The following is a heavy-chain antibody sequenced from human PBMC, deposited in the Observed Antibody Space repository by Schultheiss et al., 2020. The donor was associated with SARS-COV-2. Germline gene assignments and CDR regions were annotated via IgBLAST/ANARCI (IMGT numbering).Heavy chain of an antibody. J-gene: IGHJ5*02. D-gene: IGHD3-3*01. V-gene: IGHV4-30-4*01. CDR3: ARGSQYYDFWSGYYPNWFDP. CDR1: GGSVTSGDYY. CDR2: VSYSGTT. Sequence: SETLSLTCIVSGGSVTSGDYYWNWIRQPPGKGLEWLGYVSYSGTTYYNPSLRSRVTISLDTSKNQFSLNLSSVTLADTAVYYCARGSQYYDFWSGYYPNWFDPWGQGTLVTVSS.